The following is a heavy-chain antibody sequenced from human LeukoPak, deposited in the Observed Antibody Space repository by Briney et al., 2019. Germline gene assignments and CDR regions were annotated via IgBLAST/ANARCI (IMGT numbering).Heavy chain of an antibody. D-gene: IGHD2-2*01. J-gene: IGHJ5*02. CDR2: LSASGGTT. CDR3: AKLPREYCSSTSCPNWFDT. CDR1: XFSFSSYA. Sequence: GGSLRLSCAASXFSFSSYAMTWVRQAPGKGLEWVSALSASGGTTYYADSVKGRFTTSRDNSKNTLYLHMNSLRAEDTAVYYCAKLPREYCSSTSCPNWFDTWGQGTLVTVSS. V-gene: IGHV3-23*01.